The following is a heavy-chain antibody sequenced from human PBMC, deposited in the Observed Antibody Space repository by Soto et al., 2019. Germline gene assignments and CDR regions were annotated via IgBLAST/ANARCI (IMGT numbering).Heavy chain of an antibody. CDR1: GFTFSNYS. CDR3: ARDGVGATTSDYYYYYGMDV. Sequence: GSLRLSCAASGFTFSNYSMNWVRQAPGKGLEWVSSISSSSSYIYYADSVKGRFTISRDNAKNSLYLQMNSLRAEDTAVYYCARDGVGATTSDYYYYYGMDVWGQGTTVTVSS. V-gene: IGHV3-21*01. D-gene: IGHD1-26*01. CDR2: ISSSSSYI. J-gene: IGHJ6*02.